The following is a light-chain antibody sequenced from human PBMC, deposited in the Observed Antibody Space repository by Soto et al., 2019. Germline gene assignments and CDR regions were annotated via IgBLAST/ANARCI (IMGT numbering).Light chain of an antibody. V-gene: IGKV1-5*01. CDR2: DAS. CDR3: QQYNSYSSWT. J-gene: IGKJ1*01. Sequence: DIQMTQSPATLSSAVVYXXTITFRASQSISSWLAWYQQKPGKAPKLLIYDASSLESGVPSRFSGSGSGTEFTLTISSLQPDDFATYYCQQYNSYSSWTFGQGTKVDIK. CDR1: QSISSW.